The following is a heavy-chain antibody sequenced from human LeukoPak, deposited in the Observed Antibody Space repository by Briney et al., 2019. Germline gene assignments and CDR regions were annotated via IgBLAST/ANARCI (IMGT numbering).Heavy chain of an antibody. V-gene: IGHV4-61*02. J-gene: IGHJ3*02. CDR3: ARVEKWLHRPHAFDI. CDR1: GGSISSGSYY. CDR2: IYTSGST. Sequence: SETLSLTCTVSGGSISSGSYYWSWIRQPAGKGLEWIGRIYTSGSTNYNPSLKSRVTISVDTSKNQFSLKLSSVTAADTAVYYCARVEKWLHRPHAFDIWGQGTMVTVSS. D-gene: IGHD3-22*01.